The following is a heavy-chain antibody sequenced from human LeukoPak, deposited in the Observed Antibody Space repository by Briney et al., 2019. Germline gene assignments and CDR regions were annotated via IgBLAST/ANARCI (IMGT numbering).Heavy chain of an antibody. J-gene: IGHJ4*02. CDR2: ISADGGST. V-gene: IGHV3-43*02. CDR3: AKESGKFDY. Sequence: GGSLRLSCVASGLNFDDSAMHWVRQAPGKGLEWVSLISADGGSTFSADSVKGRFSISRDNSKNSLYLQMNSLRSEDTAMYYCAKESGKFDYWDQGTLVAVSS. CDR1: GLNFDDSA.